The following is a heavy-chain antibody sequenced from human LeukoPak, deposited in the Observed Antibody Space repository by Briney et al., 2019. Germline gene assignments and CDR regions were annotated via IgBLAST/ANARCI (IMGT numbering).Heavy chain of an antibody. V-gene: IGHV4-34*01. CDR2: INHSGST. CDR3: ARHRVQQLPTSPFDY. D-gene: IGHD6-13*01. J-gene: IGHJ4*02. Sequence: SETLSLTCAVYGGSFSDYYWGWIRQPPGKGLEWIGEINHSGSTNYNPSLKSRVTISVDTSKKQFFLKLSSVTAADTAVYYCARHRVQQLPTSPFDYWGQGTLVTVSS. CDR1: GGSFSDYY.